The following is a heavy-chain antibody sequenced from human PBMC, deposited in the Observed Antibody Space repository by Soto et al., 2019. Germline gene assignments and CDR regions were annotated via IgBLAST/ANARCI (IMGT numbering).Heavy chain of an antibody. CDR3: ARDRYSGGYPRYYGMDV. CDR2: ISAYNGNT. J-gene: IGHJ6*02. CDR1: GYTFTSYG. Sequence: ASVKVSCKASGYTFTSYGISWVRQAPGQGLEWMGWISAYNGNTNYAQKLQGRVTMTTDTSTSTAYMELRSLRSDDTAVYYCARDRYSGGYPRYYGMDVWGQGTTVTVSS. D-gene: IGHD1-26*01. V-gene: IGHV1-18*04.